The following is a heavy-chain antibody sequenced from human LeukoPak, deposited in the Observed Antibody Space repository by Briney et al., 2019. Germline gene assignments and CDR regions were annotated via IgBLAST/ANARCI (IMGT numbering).Heavy chain of an antibody. J-gene: IGHJ4*02. Sequence: GGSLRLSCADSLFSLCINSMSSVPQAPGQGLEWVSVFYIGVITHYADSVKGRFTISRDNDKNTLHLQINRLRAEDTAVYYCARERQHYDSLTGYPADWGQGTLVTVSS. V-gene: IGHV3-66*01. CDR2: FYIGVIT. D-gene: IGHD3-9*01. CDR3: ARERQHYDSLTGYPAD. CDR1: LFSLCINS.